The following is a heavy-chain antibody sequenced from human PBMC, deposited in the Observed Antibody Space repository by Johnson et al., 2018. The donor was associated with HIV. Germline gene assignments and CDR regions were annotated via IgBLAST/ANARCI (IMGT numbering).Heavy chain of an antibody. V-gene: IGHV3-66*01. CDR1: GFTFSSYP. CDR3: ARACRDGYTCDAFDI. D-gene: IGHD5-24*01. CDR2: INSGGST. J-gene: IGHJ3*02. Sequence: VQLVESGGGVVQPGRSLRLSCAASGFTFSSYPMHWVRQGPGKGLEWVSVINSGGSTYYADSVKGRFTISRDNSKNTLYLQMNSLRAEDTAVYYCARACRDGYTCDAFDIWGQGTMVTVSS.